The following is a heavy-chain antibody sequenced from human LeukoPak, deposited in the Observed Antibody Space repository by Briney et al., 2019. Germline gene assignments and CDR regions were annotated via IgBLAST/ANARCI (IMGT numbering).Heavy chain of an antibody. J-gene: IGHJ4*02. CDR1: GFHFRSYA. V-gene: IGHV3-7*01. CDR2: INQDGSEK. CDR3: ARGGFVGAADY. D-gene: IGHD6-13*01. Sequence: GGSLKLSCSASGFHFRSYAMSWGRQAPGKGPEGVANINQDGSEKHYVDSVKGRFTISRDNAKNSLFLQMNSLRVEDTAVFYCARGGFVGAADYWGQGTLVTVSS.